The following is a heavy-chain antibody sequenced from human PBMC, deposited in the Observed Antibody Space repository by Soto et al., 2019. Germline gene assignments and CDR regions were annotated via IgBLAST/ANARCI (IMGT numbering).Heavy chain of an antibody. Sequence: PSETLSLTCTVSGGSISSSSYYWGWIRQPPGKGLEWIGSIYYSGSTYYNPSLKSRVTISVDTSKNQFSLKLSSVTAADTAVYYCARRGYGSGAFDIPGQRTTVP. CDR2: IYYSGST. V-gene: IGHV4-39*01. D-gene: IGHD6-25*01. CDR3: ARRGYGSGAFDI. J-gene: IGHJ3*02. CDR1: GGSISSSSYY.